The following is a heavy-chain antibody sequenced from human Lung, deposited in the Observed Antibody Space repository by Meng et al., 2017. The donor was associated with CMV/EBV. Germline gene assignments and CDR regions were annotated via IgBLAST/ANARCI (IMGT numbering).Heavy chain of an antibody. CDR2: IRYDGSNK. CDR3: AKDDSAYFDFRSGYSTPPDY. D-gene: IGHD3-3*01. CDR1: GFSFSSYG. V-gene: IGHV3-30*02. Sequence: WGSLRLXCAASGFSFSSYGMQWVRQAPGKGLEWVAFIRYDGSNKYYVDSVKGRFTISRDNSKNMLYLQMNSLRVADTAVYYCAKDDSAYFDFRSGYSTPPDYWXQGTXVPVSS. J-gene: IGHJ4*02.